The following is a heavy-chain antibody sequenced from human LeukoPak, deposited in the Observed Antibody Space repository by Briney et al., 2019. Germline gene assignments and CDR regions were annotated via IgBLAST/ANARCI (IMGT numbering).Heavy chain of an antibody. Sequence: PGGSLRLSCAASGFTFSSYAMTWVRQAPGKGLEWVSGISGSGDATWYADSVKGRFTISRDNSKNTVSLQMNSLRPEDTAVYYSLLMVRGVMSYYYMDVWGKGTTVTVSS. V-gene: IGHV3-23*01. CDR2: ISGSGDAT. D-gene: IGHD3-10*01. CDR1: GFTFSSYA. CDR3: LLMVRGVMSYYYMDV. J-gene: IGHJ6*03.